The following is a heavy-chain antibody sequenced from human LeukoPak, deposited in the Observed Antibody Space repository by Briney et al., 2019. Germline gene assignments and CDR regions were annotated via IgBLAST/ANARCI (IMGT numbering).Heavy chain of an antibody. J-gene: IGHJ3*02. D-gene: IGHD3-22*01. Sequence: GGSLRLSCAASGFTFSSYSMNWVRQAPGKGLEWVSSISSSSSYIYYADSVKGRFTISRDNAKNSPYLQMNSLRAEDTAVYYCARDTMIARAFDIWGQGTMVTVSS. V-gene: IGHV3-21*01. CDR3: ARDTMIARAFDI. CDR1: GFTFSSYS. CDR2: ISSSSSYI.